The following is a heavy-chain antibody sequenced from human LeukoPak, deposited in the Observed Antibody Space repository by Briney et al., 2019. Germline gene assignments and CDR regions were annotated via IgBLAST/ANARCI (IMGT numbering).Heavy chain of an antibody. J-gene: IGHJ5*02. D-gene: IGHD6-13*01. CDR3: ARGPSHSSSRRVSNKNWFDP. V-gene: IGHV1-8*01. CDR2: MNPNSGNT. CDR1: GYTFTSYD. Sequence: SVKVSCKASGYTFTSYDINWVRQATGQGLEWMGWMNPNSGNTGYAQKFQGRVTMTRNTSISTAYMELSSLRSEDTAVYYCARGPSHSSSRRVSNKNWFDPWGQGTPVTVSS.